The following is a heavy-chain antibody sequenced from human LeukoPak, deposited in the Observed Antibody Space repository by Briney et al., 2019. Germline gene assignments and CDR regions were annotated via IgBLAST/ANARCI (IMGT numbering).Heavy chain of an antibody. CDR3: ASLGVAATYFDY. V-gene: IGHV4-59*01. CDR2: IYYSGST. D-gene: IGHD2-15*01. CDR1: GGSFSGYY. Sequence: PSETLSLTCAVYGGSFSGYYWSWIRQPPGKGLEWIGYIYYSGSTNYNPSLKSRVTISVDTSKNQFSLKLSSVTAADTAVYYCASLGVAATYFDYWGQGTLVTVSS. J-gene: IGHJ4*02.